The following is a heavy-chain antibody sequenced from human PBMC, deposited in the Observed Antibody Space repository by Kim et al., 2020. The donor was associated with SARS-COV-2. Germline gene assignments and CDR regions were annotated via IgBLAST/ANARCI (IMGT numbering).Heavy chain of an antibody. Sequence: SETLSLTCTVSGGSISSSSYYWGWIRQPPGKGLEWIGSIYYSGSTYYNPSLKSRVTISVDTSKNQFSLKLSSVTAADTAVYYCARLFSQFQWLVPSDAFDIWGQGTMVTVSS. J-gene: IGHJ3*02. CDR3: ARLFSQFQWLVPSDAFDI. CDR2: IYYSGST. CDR1: GGSISSSSYY. V-gene: IGHV4-39*01. D-gene: IGHD6-19*01.